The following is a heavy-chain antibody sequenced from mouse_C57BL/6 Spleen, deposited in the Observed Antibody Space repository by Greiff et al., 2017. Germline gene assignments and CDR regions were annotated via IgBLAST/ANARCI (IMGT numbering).Heavy chain of an antibody. CDR3: ARDLRYYFGY. CDR1: GFTFSDYY. Sequence: EVKLVESEGGLVQPGSSMKLSCTASGFTFSDYYMAWVRQVPEKGLEWVANINYDGSSTYYLDSLKSRFIISRDNAKNILYLQMSSLKSEDTATYYCARDLRYYFGYWGQGTTLTVSS. J-gene: IGHJ2*01. CDR2: INYDGSST. V-gene: IGHV5-16*01. D-gene: IGHD1-1*01.